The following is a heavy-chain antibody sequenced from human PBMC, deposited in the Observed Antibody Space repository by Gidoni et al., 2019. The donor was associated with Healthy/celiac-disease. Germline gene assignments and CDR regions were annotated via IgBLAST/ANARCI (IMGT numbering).Heavy chain of an antibody. CDR3: ARAFAGARLQANYGMDV. CDR1: GGTFSSYA. D-gene: IGHD4-4*01. V-gene: IGHV1-69*01. J-gene: IGHJ6*02. CDR2: IIPIFGTA. Sequence: QVQLVQSGAEVKKPGSSVKVSCTASGGTFSSYAIRWVRQAPGQGLEGRGGIIPIFGTANYAQKFQGRVTITADESTSTAYMELSSLRSDDTAVYYWARAFAGARLQANYGMDVWGQGTTVTVSS.